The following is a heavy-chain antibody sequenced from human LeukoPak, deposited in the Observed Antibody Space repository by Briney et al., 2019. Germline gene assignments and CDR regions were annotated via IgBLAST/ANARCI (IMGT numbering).Heavy chain of an antibody. CDR1: GFTFSSYG. CDR2: IRYDGSNK. Sequence: GGSLRLSWAASGFTFSSYGMHWVRQAAGKGLEWEAFIRYDGSNKYYADSVKGRFTISRDNSKNTLYLQMNSLRAEDTAVYYCARDSRPPNPPTPMDDYYYMDVWGKGTTVTISS. V-gene: IGHV3-30*02. CDR3: ARDSRPPNPPTPMDDYYYMDV. J-gene: IGHJ6*03. D-gene: IGHD1-14*01.